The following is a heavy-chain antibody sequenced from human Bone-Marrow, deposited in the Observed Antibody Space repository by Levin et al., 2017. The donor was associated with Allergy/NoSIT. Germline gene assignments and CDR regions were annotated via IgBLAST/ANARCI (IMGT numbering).Heavy chain of an antibody. CDR3: ARVDTAMVKGVLYYYGMDV. J-gene: IGHJ6*02. CDR1: GGTFSSYA. V-gene: IGHV1-69*13. CDR2: IIPIFGTA. D-gene: IGHD5-18*01. Sequence: ASVKVSCKASGGTFSSYAISWVRQAPGQGLEWMGGIIPIFGTANYAQKFQGRVTITADESTSTAYMELSSLRSEDTAVYYCARVDTAMVKGVLYYYGMDVWGQGTTVTVSS.